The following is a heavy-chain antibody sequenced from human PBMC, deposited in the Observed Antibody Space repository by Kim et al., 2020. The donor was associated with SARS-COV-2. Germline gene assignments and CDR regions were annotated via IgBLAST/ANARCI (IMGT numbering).Heavy chain of an antibody. V-gene: IGHV1-46*01. Sequence: SYAQKFQGRVTMTRDTSTSTVYMELSSLRSEDTAVYYCAREGLTAARVDYWGQGTLVTVSS. D-gene: IGHD6-6*01. CDR3: AREGLTAARVDY. J-gene: IGHJ4*02.